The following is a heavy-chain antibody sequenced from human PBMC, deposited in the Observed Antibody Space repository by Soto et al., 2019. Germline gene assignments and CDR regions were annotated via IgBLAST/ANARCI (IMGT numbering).Heavy chain of an antibody. CDR2: IRSKAYGGTA. V-gene: IGHV3-49*03. CDR3: SRDRGQFCNNGVRYFYYYYYMDV. D-gene: IGHD2-8*01. Sequence: HPGVSLRLSCTASGFTFGDYAMSWFRQAPGKGLEWVGFIRSKAYGGTADYAASVKGRFTMSRDDYKSIAYLQMNSLETEDTAVYYCSRDRGQFCNNGVRYFYYYYYMDVWGTGTTVNVS. J-gene: IGHJ6*03. CDR1: GFTFGDYA.